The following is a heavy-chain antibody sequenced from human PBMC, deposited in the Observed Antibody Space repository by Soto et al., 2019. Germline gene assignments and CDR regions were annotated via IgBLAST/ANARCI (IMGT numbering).Heavy chain of an antibody. V-gene: IGHV3-7*01. Sequence: EVQLVESGGGLVQPGGSLRLSCAASRFTFSKYWMSWVRQAPGKGPEWVANISPAGSEKFYVGSVKGRFTISRDNAENSLFLQMYSLRAEDTAVYYCARDQGYLDYWGQGAPVTVSS. D-gene: IGHD3-16*02. CDR3: ARDQGYLDY. CDR2: ISPAGSEK. J-gene: IGHJ4*02. CDR1: RFTFSKYW.